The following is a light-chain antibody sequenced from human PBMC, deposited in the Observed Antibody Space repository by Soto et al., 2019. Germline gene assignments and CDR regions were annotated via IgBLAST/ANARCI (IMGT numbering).Light chain of an antibody. CDR2: GAS. CDR3: QQYGSSPLS. J-gene: IGKJ4*01. CDR1: QNVISNY. V-gene: IGKV3-20*01. Sequence: EIKLTQSPGTLSLSPGERATLSCRASQNVISNYLAWYQVKPGQAPRLFIYGASSRATGIPDRFTGSGSGSDFTLTITKLEPEEFAMYYCQQYGSSPLSFGGGTKVEI.